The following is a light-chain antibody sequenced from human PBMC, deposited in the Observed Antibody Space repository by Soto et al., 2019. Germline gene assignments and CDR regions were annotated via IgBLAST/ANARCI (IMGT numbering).Light chain of an antibody. CDR2: GAS. V-gene: IGKV3-20*01. CDR1: QSVSSSF. J-gene: IGKJ2*01. CDR3: QHDDSSPYT. Sequence: EIVLTQSPGTLSLSPGEGATLSCRASQSVSSSFLAWYQQKPGQAPRLLIYGASSRATGIPDRFSGSGSGTDFTLTISRLEPEDFAVYYCQHDDSSPYTFGQGTKLEIK.